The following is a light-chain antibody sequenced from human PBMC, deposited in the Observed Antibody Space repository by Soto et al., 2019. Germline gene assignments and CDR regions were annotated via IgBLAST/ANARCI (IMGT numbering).Light chain of an antibody. V-gene: IGLV2-11*01. Sequence: QSALTQARSVSGSPGQSVIISCTGTNSDVGAYDYVSWYQQHPGKAPKLIIYDVTKRPSGVPDRFSASKSGNTASLTISGLQAEDEADYYCCSYAASNTWVFGGGTKLTVL. CDR3: CSYAASNTWV. J-gene: IGLJ3*02. CDR1: NSDVGAYDY. CDR2: DVT.